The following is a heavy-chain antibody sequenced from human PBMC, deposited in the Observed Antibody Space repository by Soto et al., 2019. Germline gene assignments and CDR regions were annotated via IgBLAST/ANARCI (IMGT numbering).Heavy chain of an antibody. D-gene: IGHD6-6*01. J-gene: IGHJ4*02. CDR1: GGTFSSYA. CDR2: IIPIFGTA. CDR3: ARVGEQLVFDY. V-gene: IGHV1-69*01. Sequence: QVQLVQSGAEVKKPGSSVKVSCKASGGTFSSYAISWVRQAPGQGLEWMGGIIPIFGTANYAQKFQGRVTITADESTSTAYMELXNXRSXDXXVYYCARVGEQLVFDYWGQGTLVTVSS.